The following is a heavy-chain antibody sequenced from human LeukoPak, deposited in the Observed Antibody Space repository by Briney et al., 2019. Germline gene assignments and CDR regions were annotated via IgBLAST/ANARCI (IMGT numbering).Heavy chain of an antibody. D-gene: IGHD5/OR15-5a*01. CDR1: GFTFGDYA. CDR3: TRDVSDGMDV. J-gene: IGHJ6*02. CDR2: TRSITYGGTT. V-gene: IGHV3-49*04. Sequence: AGGSLRLSCTTSGFTFGDYALSWVRQAPGKGLEWVGFTRSITYGGTTEYAASVKGRFTILREDSKSIAYLQMYSLRSEDTGMYFCTRDVSDGMDVWGQGTTVTVSS.